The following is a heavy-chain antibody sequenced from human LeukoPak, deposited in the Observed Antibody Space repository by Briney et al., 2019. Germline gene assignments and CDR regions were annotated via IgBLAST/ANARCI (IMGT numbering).Heavy chain of an antibody. CDR3: AREHRSLGFRYSPLGN. D-gene: IGHD5-18*01. V-gene: IGHV3-30*04. Sequence: PGGSLRLFCGASGFTFSSYAMHWVRQAPGKGLEGVAVISYDGSNKYYADSVKGRFTISRDNSKHTLYLQMNSLRAEDTAVYYCAREHRSLGFRYSPLGNWGQGTLVTVSS. CDR1: GFTFSSYA. CDR2: ISYDGSNK. J-gene: IGHJ4*02.